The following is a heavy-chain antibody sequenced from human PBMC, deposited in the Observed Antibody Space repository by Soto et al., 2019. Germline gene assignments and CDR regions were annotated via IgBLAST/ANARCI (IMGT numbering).Heavy chain of an antibody. CDR3: AKEWQWLAGGMDV. V-gene: IGHV3-30*18. J-gene: IGHJ6*02. CDR2: ISYDGSNK. Sequence: QVQLVESGGGVVQPGRSLRLSCAASGFTFSSYGMHWVRQAPGKGLEWVAVISYDGSNKYYADSVKGRFTISRDNSKNTLYLQMKSLSGEEAAVYYCAKEWQWLAGGMDVWGQGTTVTVSS. D-gene: IGHD6-19*01. CDR1: GFTFSSYG.